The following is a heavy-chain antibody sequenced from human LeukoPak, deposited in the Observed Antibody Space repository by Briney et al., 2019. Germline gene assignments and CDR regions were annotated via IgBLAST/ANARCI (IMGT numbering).Heavy chain of an antibody. V-gene: IGHV3-11*06. J-gene: IGHJ4*02. CDR1: GFIFSDYY. Sequence: GGSLRLSCAASGFIFSDYYVTWIRQAPGKGLDWISYISSDSSYTRYADSVKGRFTVSRDNAKNSLYLQMNSLRAEDTAVYYCARLHSTAAAGTYDYWGQGTLVTVSS. D-gene: IGHD6-13*01. CDR3: ARLHSTAAAGTYDY. CDR2: ISSDSSYT.